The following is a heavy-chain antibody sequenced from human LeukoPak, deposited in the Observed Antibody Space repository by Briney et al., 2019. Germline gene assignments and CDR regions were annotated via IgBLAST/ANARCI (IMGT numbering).Heavy chain of an antibody. CDR1: GGSFSGHY. J-gene: IGHJ4*02. V-gene: IGHV4-34*01. D-gene: IGHD5-18*01. Sequence: SETLSLTCAVYGGSFSGHYWSWIRQPPGKGLEWIGEINHSGSTNYNPSLKSRRTISVDTSKNQFSLKLSSVTAAETAVYYCARGRIQLWLRGGRNFDYWGQGTLVTVSS. CDR3: ARGRIQLWLRGGRNFDY. CDR2: INHSGST.